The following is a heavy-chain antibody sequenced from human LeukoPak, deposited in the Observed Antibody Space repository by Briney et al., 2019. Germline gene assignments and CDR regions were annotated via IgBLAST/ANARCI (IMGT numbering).Heavy chain of an antibody. CDR1: GGSISSGGYY. Sequence: SQTLSLTCTVSGGSISSGGYYWSWIRQHPGKGLEWIGYIYYSGSTYYNPSRKSRVTISVDTSKNQFSLKLSSVTAADTAVYYCARAGAFDYYYGMDVWGQGTTVTVSS. J-gene: IGHJ6*02. D-gene: IGHD7-27*01. CDR3: ARAGAFDYYYGMDV. CDR2: IYYSGST. V-gene: IGHV4-31*03.